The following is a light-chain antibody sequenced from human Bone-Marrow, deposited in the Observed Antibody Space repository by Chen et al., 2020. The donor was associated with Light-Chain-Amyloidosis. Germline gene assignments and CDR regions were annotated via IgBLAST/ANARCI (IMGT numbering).Light chain of an antibody. CDR2: GAS. CDR3: KENNNWQGT. V-gene: IGKV3-15*01. Sequence: EIVMTQSPATLSVSPGERATLSCRASQSINYKLAWYQHKPGQAPRLLIYGASTRATGIPARFSGSGYETEFTLTSSSKESEGVAISYCKENNNWQGTFRPRTKVDIK. CDR1: QSINYK. J-gene: IGKJ3*01.